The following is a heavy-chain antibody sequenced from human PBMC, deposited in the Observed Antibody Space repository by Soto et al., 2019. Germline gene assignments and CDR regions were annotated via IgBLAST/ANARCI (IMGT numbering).Heavy chain of an antibody. J-gene: IGHJ5*02. Sequence: SDTLSLTFTVSSGSVSSGSFYWVLVRQPPWKGLEWIGYIYYIGRTNYNPSLKSRVTISVDTSKNQFSLKLSSMTAADTAVYYCASLRGAGGWFEPWGQGTQVTVSS. CDR3: ASLRGAGGWFEP. D-gene: IGHD3-16*01. CDR1: SGSVSSGSFY. V-gene: IGHV4-61*01. CDR2: IYYIGRT.